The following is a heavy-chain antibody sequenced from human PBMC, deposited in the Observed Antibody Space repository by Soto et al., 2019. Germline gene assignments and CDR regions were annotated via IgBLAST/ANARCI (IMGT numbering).Heavy chain of an antibody. CDR3: AGGSGYDSYGGFDY. CDR2: IYYSGST. CDR1: GGSISSYY. J-gene: IGHJ4*02. D-gene: IGHD5-12*01. V-gene: IGHV4-59*01. Sequence: SETLSLTCTVSGGSISSYYWSWIRQPPGKGLEWIGYIYYSGSTNYNPSLKSRVTISVDTSKNQFSLKLSSVTAADTAVYYCAGGSGYDSYGGFDYWGQGTLVTVSS.